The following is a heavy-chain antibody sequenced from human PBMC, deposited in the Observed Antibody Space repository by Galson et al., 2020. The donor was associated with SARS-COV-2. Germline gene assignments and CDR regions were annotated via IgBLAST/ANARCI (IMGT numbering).Heavy chain of an antibody. D-gene: IGHD3-10*01. J-gene: IGHJ4*02. CDR3: ASNRAHGSGSYTFDY. CDR1: GFTFSSYS. CDR2: ISSSSSYI. V-gene: IGHV3-21*01. Sequence: PGGSLRLSCAASGFTFSSYSMNWVRQAPGKGLEWVSSISSSSSYIYHTDSVKGRFSISRDNAKNSLYLQMSSLRAEDTAVYYCASNRAHGSGSYTFDYWGQGTLVTVSS.